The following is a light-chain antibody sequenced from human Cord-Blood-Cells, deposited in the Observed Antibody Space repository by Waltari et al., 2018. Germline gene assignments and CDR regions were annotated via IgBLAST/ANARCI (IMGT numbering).Light chain of an antibody. CDR3: QQYYSTPIT. V-gene: IGKV4-1*01. J-gene: IGKJ5*01. Sequence: DIVMTQSPDSLAVSLGERATINCKSSQSVLYSSNNKNYLAWYQQKPGQPPKLLIYWSSTRESGVPDRFSGNGSGTDFTLTINSLQAEDVAVYYCQQYYSTPITVGQGTRLEIK. CDR2: WSS. CDR1: QSVLYSSNNKNY.